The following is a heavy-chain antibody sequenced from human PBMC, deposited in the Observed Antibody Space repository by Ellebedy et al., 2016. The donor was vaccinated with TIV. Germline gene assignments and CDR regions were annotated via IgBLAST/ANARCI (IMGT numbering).Heavy chain of an antibody. CDR1: GIIVSDYF. V-gene: IGHV3-66*01. CDR3: ARDPGGGGDFGDNWFDP. D-gene: IGHD2-21*01. J-gene: IGHJ5*02. Sequence: GESLKISCEASGIIVSDYFMNWVRQAPGKGLEWVSVLYPDSKTNYTDSVNGRFIVSRASSKNTLYLQMNSLTAEDTAVYYCARDPGGGGDFGDNWFDPWGQGTLVTVSS. CDR2: LYPDSKT.